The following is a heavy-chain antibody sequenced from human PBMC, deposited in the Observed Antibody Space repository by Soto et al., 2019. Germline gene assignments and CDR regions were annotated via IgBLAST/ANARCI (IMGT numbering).Heavy chain of an antibody. J-gene: IGHJ4*02. CDR2: IFDTGNT. D-gene: IGHD1-1*01. V-gene: IGHV4-59*12. CDR1: GGSITSSH. CDR3: AGLNSWTFFY. Sequence: PSETLSLTCTVSGGSITSSHWGWIRPPPGKGLEWIAYIFDTGNTNYSPSLKGRVTMSVDTSKNQFFLKLSSVTSADTAIYYCAGLNSWTFFYWGQGTLVTVSS.